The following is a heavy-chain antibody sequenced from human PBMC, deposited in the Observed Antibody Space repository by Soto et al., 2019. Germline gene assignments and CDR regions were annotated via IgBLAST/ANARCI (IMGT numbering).Heavy chain of an antibody. CDR3: AREECSGGSCYSFYYGMDV. J-gene: IGHJ6*02. CDR2: INPNSGGT. D-gene: IGHD2-15*01. Sequence: QVQLVQSGAEVKKPGASVKVSCKASGYTFTGYYMHWVRQAPGQGLEWMGWINPNSGGTNYAQKFQGWVTMTRDTSNSTAYMELSRLRSDDTAVYYCAREECSGGSCYSFYYGMDVWGQGTTVTVSS. V-gene: IGHV1-2*04. CDR1: GYTFTGYY.